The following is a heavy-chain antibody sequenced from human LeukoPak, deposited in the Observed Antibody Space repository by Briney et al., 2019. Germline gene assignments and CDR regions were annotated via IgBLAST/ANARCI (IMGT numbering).Heavy chain of an antibody. J-gene: IGHJ5*02. CDR1: GGSISSSSYY. CDR3: ARAYCGGDCYLIWFDP. Sequence: PSETLSLTCTVSGGSISSSSYYWGWIRQPPGKGLEWIGSIYYSGSTYYNPSLKSRVTISVDTSKNQFSLKLSSATAADTAVYYCARAYCGGDCYLIWFDPWGQGTLVTVSS. D-gene: IGHD2-21*01. CDR2: IYYSGST. V-gene: IGHV4-39*01.